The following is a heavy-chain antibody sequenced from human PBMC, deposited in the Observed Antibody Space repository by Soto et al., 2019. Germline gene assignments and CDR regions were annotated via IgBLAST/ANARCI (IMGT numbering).Heavy chain of an antibody. CDR2: INHSGST. D-gene: IGHD3-3*01. CDR3: ARGIRYDFWSGYRFDP. V-gene: IGHV4-34*01. J-gene: IGHJ5*02. CDR1: GGSFSGYY. Sequence: SETLSLTCAVYGGSFSGYYWSWIRQPPGKGLEWIGEINHSGSTNYNPSLKSRITISVDTSKNQFSLKLSSVTAADTAVYYCARGIRYDFWSGYRFDPWGQGTLVTVSS.